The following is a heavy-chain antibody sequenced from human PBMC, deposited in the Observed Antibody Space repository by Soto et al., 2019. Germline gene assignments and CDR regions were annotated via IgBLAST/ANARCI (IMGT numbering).Heavy chain of an antibody. CDR2: ISSSSSYI. CDR1: GFTFSSYS. CDR3: ASEGHWADAFDI. Sequence: GGSLRLSCAASGFTFSSYSMNWVRQAPGKGLEWVSSISSSSSYIYYADSVKVRFTISRDNAKISLYLHMNSLRAEDAAVYYSASEGHWADAFDIWGQGTMVTVSS. J-gene: IGHJ3*02. D-gene: IGHD7-27*01. V-gene: IGHV3-21*01.